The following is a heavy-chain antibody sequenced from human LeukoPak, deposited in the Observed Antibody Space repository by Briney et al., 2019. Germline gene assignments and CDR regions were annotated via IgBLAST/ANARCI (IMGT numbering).Heavy chain of an antibody. D-gene: IGHD2-15*01. V-gene: IGHV4-59*08. CDR1: GGSISSYS. CDR2: ISHSGTT. J-gene: IGHJ6*02. Sequence: SETLSLTCIVSGGSISSYSWNWIRQSPGKGLEWVGYISHSGTTSYNSSLKSRVTISVDTSKNQLSLKLTSVTAADTAVYYCARVGGGSDPYYAMDVWGQGTTVTVSS. CDR3: ARVGGGSDPYYAMDV.